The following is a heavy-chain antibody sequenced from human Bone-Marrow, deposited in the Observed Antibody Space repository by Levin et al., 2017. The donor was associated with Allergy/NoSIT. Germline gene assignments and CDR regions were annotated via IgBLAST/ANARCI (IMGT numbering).Heavy chain of an antibody. CDR2: IIPIFGTA. CDR1: GGTFSSYA. Sequence: ASVKVSCKASGGTFSSYAISWVRQAPGQGLEWMGGIIPIFGTANYAQKFQGRVTITADESTSTAYMELSSLRSEDTAVYYCARGLWHSSSRGPEGYYFDYWGQGTLVTVSS. V-gene: IGHV1-69*13. J-gene: IGHJ4*02. CDR3: ARGLWHSSSRGPEGYYFDY. D-gene: IGHD6-13*01.